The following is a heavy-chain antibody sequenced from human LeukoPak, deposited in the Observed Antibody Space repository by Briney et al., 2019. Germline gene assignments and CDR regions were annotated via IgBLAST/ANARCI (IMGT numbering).Heavy chain of an antibody. CDR1: GASIRSYY. V-gene: IGHV4-4*08. J-gene: IGHJ3*02. CDR3: ARSLNAAPKLWAFDI. Sequence: SETLSLTCIVSGASIRSYYWSWILQPPGKGLEWFGYVYDSGSTSYNPSLKSRVTISIDTSKTQFSLKLSSVTAADTAVYYCARSLNAAPKLWAFDIWGQGAMVTVSS. D-gene: IGHD2-15*01. CDR2: VYDSGST.